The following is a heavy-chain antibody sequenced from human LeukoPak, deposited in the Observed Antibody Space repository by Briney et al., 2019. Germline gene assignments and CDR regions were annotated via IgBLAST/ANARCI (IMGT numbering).Heavy chain of an antibody. Sequence: EPGGSLRLSCTASGFTFSSYPIHWVRQAPGKGLEWVAVISHDGRDKHFADSVKGRFTISRDNSKNTLYLQMNSLRPEDTAVYFCARDRVVKSADYYFDYWGQGTLVTVSS. CDR2: ISHDGRDK. CDR1: GFTFSSYP. J-gene: IGHJ4*02. V-gene: IGHV3-30*04. D-gene: IGHD2-2*01. CDR3: ARDRVVKSADYYFDY.